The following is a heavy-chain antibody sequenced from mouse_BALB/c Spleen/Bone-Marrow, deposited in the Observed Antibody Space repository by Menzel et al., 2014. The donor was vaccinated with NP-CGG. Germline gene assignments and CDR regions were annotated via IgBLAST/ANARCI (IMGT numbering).Heavy chain of an antibody. Sequence: QVQLQQSGPELVSPGVSVKISCKAFGYTFTDYAIHWVKQSHSKSLEWIGIISTYSANTNYNQKFKGKATMTVDKSSSTAYMELARLTFEDSAIYYCARSGKVRNAMDYWGQGTSVTVSA. V-gene: IGHV1-67*01. CDR2: ISTYSANT. CDR3: ARSGKVRNAMDY. CDR1: GYTFTDYA. J-gene: IGHJ4*01. D-gene: IGHD2-14*01.